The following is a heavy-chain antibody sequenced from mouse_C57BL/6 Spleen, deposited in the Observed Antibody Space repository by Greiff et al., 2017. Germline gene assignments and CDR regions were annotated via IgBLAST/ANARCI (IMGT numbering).Heavy chain of an antibody. V-gene: IGHV1-18*01. Sequence: VQLKESGPELVKPGASVKIPCKASGYTFTDYNMDWVKQSHGKSLEWIGDINPNNGGTIYNQKFKGKATLTVDKSSSTAYMELRSLTSEDTAVCYCATDWAQAWVAYWGQGTLVTVSA. J-gene: IGHJ3*01. CDR2: INPNNGGT. D-gene: IGHD4-1*01. CDR1: GYTFTDYN. CDR3: ATDWAQAWVAY.